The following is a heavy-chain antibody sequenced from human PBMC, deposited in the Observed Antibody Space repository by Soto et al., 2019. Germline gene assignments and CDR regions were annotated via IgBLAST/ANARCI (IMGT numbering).Heavy chain of an antibody. CDR1: GYTFTSYG. Sequence: QVQLVQSGAEVKKPGASVKVSCKASGYTFTSYGISWVRQAPGQGLEWMGWISAYNGNTNYAQKLQGRVTMTTDTPTSTAYVELRSLRSDDTAVYYCASGPPRDYYDSSGYYEDYWGQGTLVTVSS. V-gene: IGHV1-18*01. D-gene: IGHD3-22*01. J-gene: IGHJ4*02. CDR3: ASGPPRDYYDSSGYYEDY. CDR2: ISAYNGNT.